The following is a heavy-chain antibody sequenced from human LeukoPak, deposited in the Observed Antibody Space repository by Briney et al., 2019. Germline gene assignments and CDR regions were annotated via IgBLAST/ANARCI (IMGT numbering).Heavy chain of an antibody. CDR2: IDPDGSP. CDR1: GLTFSTYW. CDR3: ASFRNTDI. V-gene: IGHV3-74*01. J-gene: IGHJ3*02. D-gene: IGHD2/OR15-2a*01. Sequence: GGSLRLSCAASGLTFSTYWMHWVRQAPGKGLVWVSRIDPDGSPVYADSVRGRFTISRDNAKNTLYLQMNSLRVEDTAVYYCASFRNTDIWGQGTTVTVSP.